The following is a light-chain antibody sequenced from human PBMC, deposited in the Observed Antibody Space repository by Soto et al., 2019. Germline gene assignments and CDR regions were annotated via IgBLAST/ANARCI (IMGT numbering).Light chain of an antibody. CDR1: QSVSTR. CDR3: QQYKNWTPIYA. J-gene: IGKJ2*01. CDR2: DSS. V-gene: IGKV3-15*01. Sequence: EIVITQSPATLSVSPGERATLSCRASQSVSTRLAWYQQKPGQAPRLVHYDSSTRATGIPATFSGSGSRTEFTLTISSLQSEDFAVYYCQQYKNWTPIYAFGQVTKLEIK.